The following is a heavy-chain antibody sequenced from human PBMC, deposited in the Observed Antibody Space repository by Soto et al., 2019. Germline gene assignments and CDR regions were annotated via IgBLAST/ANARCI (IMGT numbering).Heavy chain of an antibody. D-gene: IGHD2-15*01. CDR2: INSDGSST. CDR1: GFTFSSYW. CDR3: ARLERYCSGGSCPEDY. V-gene: IGHV3-74*01. Sequence: EVQLVESGGGLVQPGGSLRLSCAASGFTFSSYWMHWVRKAPGKGLVWVSRINSDGSSTSYADSVKGRFTISRDNAKNTLYLQMNSLRAEDTAVYYCARLERYCSGGSCPEDYWGQGTLVTVSS. J-gene: IGHJ4*02.